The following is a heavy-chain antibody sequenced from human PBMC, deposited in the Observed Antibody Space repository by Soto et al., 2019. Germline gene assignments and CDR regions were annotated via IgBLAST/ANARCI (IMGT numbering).Heavy chain of an antibody. J-gene: IGHJ6*02. Sequence: EVQLVESGGDLVQPGASLRLSCAGFGFSLDDYSMHWVRQAPGKGLEWVSCISWNSDKRGFAASVRGRFTVAKDSAKNSLYLQVNSLRIEDTALDYSAKGVRRTWNEMDVCCQGTAVIVSS. CDR1: GFSLDDYS. CDR2: ISWNSDKR. D-gene: IGHD1-1*01. V-gene: IGHV3-9*01. CDR3: AKGVRRTWNEMDV.